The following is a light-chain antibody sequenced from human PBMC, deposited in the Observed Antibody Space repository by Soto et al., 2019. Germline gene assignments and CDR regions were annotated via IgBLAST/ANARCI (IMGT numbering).Light chain of an antibody. Sequence: EIVLTQSPATLSLSPGESATISCRASLSVDSYLAWYQQKPGQAPRLLIYDASNRATGIPARFSGSGSGTDFTLTISNLEPEDFAVYYCQQRKVWPPVTFGPGTKVDIK. CDR1: LSVDSY. CDR2: DAS. V-gene: IGKV3-11*01. CDR3: QQRKVWPPVT. J-gene: IGKJ3*01.